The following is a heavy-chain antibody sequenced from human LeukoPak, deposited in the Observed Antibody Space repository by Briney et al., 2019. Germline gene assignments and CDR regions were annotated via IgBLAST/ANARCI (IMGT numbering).Heavy chain of an antibody. CDR2: IYPDDSDT. CDR3: ARQQGSSWYHYGMDV. D-gene: IGHD6-13*01. J-gene: IGHJ6*02. CDR1: GYSFTSYW. V-gene: IGHV5-51*01. Sequence: GAALQISFKGSGYSFTSYWIGWVRQMPGKGLEWMGIIYPDDSDTRYSPSFQGQVTISADKSISTAYLQWSSLKASDTAMYYCARQQGSSWYHYGMDVWGQGTTVTVSS.